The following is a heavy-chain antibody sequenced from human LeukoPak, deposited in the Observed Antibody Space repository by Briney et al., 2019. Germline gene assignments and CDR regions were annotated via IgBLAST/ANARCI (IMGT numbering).Heavy chain of an antibody. J-gene: IGHJ4*02. CDR1: GYTFTSYY. V-gene: IGHV1-46*01. D-gene: IGHD2-21*02. CDR2: INPSGGST. Sequence: ASLKVSCKASGYTFTSYYMHWVRQAPGQGLEWMGIINPSGGSTSYAQKFQGRVTMTRDTSTSTVYMELSSLRSEDTAVYYCAREAGRNYCGGDCYPDYWGQGTLVTVSS. CDR3: AREAGRNYCGGDCYPDY.